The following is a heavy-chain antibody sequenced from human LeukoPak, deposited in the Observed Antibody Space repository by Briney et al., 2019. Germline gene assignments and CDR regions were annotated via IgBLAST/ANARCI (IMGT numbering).Heavy chain of an antibody. CDR3: ARVRRDYCSGGSCYSHWFDP. J-gene: IGHJ5*02. D-gene: IGHD2-15*01. V-gene: IGHV4-59*01. Sequence: KPSETLSLTCTVSGGSISSYYWSWIRQPPGKGLEWIGYIYYSGSTNYNPSLKSRVTISVDTSKNQFSLKLSSVTAADTAVYYCARVRRDYCSGGSCYSHWFDPWGQGTLVTVSS. CDR2: IYYSGST. CDR1: GGSISSYY.